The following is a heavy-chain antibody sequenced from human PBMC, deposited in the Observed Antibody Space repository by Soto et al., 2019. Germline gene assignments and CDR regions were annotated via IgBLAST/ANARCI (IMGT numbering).Heavy chain of an antibody. D-gene: IGHD2-8*01. J-gene: IGHJ4*02. V-gene: IGHV4-59*11. CDR3: ARLPAGVENGWPFDC. CDR2: IYYKGNT. CDR1: GGSINNHY. Sequence: SETLSLTCTVSGGSINNHYWSWIRQPPGKGLEYIGYIYYKGNTNYNPSLNGRVTISLDTSKNQFSLKLSSVTAADTAAYYCARLPAGVENGWPFDCWGQGTLVTVSS.